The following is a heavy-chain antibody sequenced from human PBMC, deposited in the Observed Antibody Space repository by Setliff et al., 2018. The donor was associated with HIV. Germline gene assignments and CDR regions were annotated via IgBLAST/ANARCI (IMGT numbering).Heavy chain of an antibody. CDR3: ARAVNFDY. CDR1: GGSFSGYY. D-gene: IGHD6-19*01. V-gene: IGHV4-59*01. J-gene: IGHJ4*02. Sequence: KPSETLSLTCSVPGGSFSGYYWSWIRQPPGKGLEWIGYIYVYNSERTNYNPSLTSRVTISVDTSRNQFSLKLTSVTAADTAIYYCARAVNFDYWGQGTQVTVSS. CDR2: IYVYNSERT.